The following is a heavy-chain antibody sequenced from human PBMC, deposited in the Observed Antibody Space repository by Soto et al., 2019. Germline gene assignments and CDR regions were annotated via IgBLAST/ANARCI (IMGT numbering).Heavy chain of an antibody. CDR3: ARDDYDSSGYPFDY. CDR1: GFTFSSYA. V-gene: IGHV3-21*01. D-gene: IGHD3-22*01. J-gene: IGHJ4*02. Sequence: PGGSLRLSCAASGFTFSSYAMHWVRQAPGKGLEWVSSISSSSSYIHYADSVRGRFTISRDNAKNSLYLQMNSLRAEDTAVYYCARDDYDSSGYPFDYWGQGTLVTVSS. CDR2: ISSSSSYI.